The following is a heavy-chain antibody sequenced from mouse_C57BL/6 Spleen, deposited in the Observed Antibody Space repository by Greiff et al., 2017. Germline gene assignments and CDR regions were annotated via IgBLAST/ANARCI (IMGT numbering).Heavy chain of an antibody. V-gene: IGHV3-6*01. CDR3: ARYYDYVFTY. D-gene: IGHD2-4*01. Sequence: DVKLQESGPGLVKPSQSLSLTCSVTGYSITSGYYWNWIRQFPGNKLEWMGYISYDGSNNYNPSLKNRISITRDTSKNQFFLKLNSVTTEDTATYYCARYYDYVFTYWGQGTLVTVSA. CDR2: ISYDGSN. J-gene: IGHJ3*01. CDR1: GYSITSGYY.